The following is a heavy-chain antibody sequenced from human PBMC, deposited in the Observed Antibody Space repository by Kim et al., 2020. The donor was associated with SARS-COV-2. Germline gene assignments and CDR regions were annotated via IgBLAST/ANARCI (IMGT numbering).Heavy chain of an antibody. CDR1: GFTFSSYA. V-gene: IGHV3-23*01. CDR2: ISGSGGST. J-gene: IGHJ4*02. CDR3: AKGERYGSGKTPIY. D-gene: IGHD3-10*01. Sequence: GGSLRLSCAASGFTFSSYAMSWVRQAPGKGLEWVSAISGSGGSTYYADSVKGRFTISRDNSKNTLYLQMNSLRAEDTAVYYCAKGERYGSGKTPIYWGQGTLVTVSS.